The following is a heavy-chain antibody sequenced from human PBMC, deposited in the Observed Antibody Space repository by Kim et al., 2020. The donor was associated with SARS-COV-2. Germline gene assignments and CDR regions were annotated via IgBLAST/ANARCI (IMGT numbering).Heavy chain of an antibody. CDR3: AKEILTYYYDSSGYYYEA. D-gene: IGHD3-22*01. J-gene: IGHJ5*02. CDR1: GFTFSSYA. V-gene: IGHV3-23*01. CDR2: ISGSGGST. Sequence: GGSLRLSCAASGFTFSSYAMSWVRQAPGEGLEWVSAISGSGGSTYYADSVKGRFTISRDNSKNTLYLQMNSLRAEDTAVYYCAKEILTYYYDSSGYYYEAWGAGTLVTVSS.